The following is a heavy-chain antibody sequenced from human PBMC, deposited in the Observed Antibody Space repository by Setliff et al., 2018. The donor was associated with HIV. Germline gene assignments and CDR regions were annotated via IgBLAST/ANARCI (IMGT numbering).Heavy chain of an antibody. CDR2: LWFDGIRK. CDR3: ARDDDTTRHYGLFEF. V-gene: IGHV3-33*01. D-gene: IGHD1-26*01. CDR1: GFTLRSYG. Sequence: GGSLRLSCAASGFTLRSYGMHWVRQAPGKGLEWVTVLWFDGIRKYYADSVKGRFTISRDDSKNTVYLQMNSLRAEDTAVYYCARDDDTTRHYGLFEFWGQGTLVTVSS. J-gene: IGHJ4*02.